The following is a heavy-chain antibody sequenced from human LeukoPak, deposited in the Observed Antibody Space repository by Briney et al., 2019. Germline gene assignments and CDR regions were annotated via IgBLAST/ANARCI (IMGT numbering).Heavy chain of an antibody. V-gene: IGHV4-34*01. J-gene: IGHJ4*02. Sequence: SETLSLTCAVYGGSFSGYYWSWIRQPPGKGLEWIGEINHSGSTSYNPSLKSRVTISVDTSKNQFSLKLSSVTAADTAVYYCARGLASSGWVPFDYWGQGTLVTVSS. D-gene: IGHD6-19*01. CDR1: GGSFSGYY. CDR2: INHSGST. CDR3: ARGLASSGWVPFDY.